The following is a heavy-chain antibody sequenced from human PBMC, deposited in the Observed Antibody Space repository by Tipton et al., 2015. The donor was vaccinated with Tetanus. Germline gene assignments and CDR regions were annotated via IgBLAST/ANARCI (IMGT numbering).Heavy chain of an antibody. J-gene: IGHJ2*01. Sequence: GLVKPSETLSLTCAVYGGSFSGYYWSWIRQPPGKGLEWIGEINHSGSTNYNPSLKSRVTISVDTSKNQFSLKLSSVTAADTAVYFCARGPVDTAIYWYFDLWGRGTLVTVSS. CDR3: ARGPVDTAIYWYFDL. CDR2: INHSGST. V-gene: IGHV4-34*01. CDR1: GGSFSGYY. D-gene: IGHD5-18*01.